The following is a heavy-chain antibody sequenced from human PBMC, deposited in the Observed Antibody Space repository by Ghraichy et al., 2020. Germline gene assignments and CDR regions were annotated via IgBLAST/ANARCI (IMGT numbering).Heavy chain of an antibody. Sequence: SETLSLTCTVSGGSISSYYWSWIRQPPGKGLEWIGYIYYSGSTNYNPSLKSRVTISVDTSKNQFSLKLSSVTAADTAVYYCARRRVPAAFDYWGQGTLVTVSS. CDR1: GGSISSYY. J-gene: IGHJ4*02. CDR2: IYYSGST. CDR3: ARRRVPAAFDY. D-gene: IGHD2-2*01. V-gene: IGHV4-59*08.